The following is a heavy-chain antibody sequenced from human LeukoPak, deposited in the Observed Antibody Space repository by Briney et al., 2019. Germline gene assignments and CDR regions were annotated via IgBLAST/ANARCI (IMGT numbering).Heavy chain of an antibody. J-gene: IGHJ5*02. V-gene: IGHV3-74*01. Sequence: GGSLRLSCAASGFTFSNSAMSWVRQAPGKGLVWVARIHGDGDNISYADSVRGRFTISRDNAKDTLYLHMNSLRPEDTAVYYCARAQVGAPTDLWGQGTLVTVSS. CDR1: GFTFSNSA. D-gene: IGHD1-26*01. CDR3: ARAQVGAPTDL. CDR2: IHGDGDNI.